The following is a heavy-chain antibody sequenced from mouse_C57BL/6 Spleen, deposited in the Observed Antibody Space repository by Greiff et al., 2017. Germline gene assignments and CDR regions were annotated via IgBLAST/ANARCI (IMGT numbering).Heavy chain of an antibody. Sequence: EVQLQQSGTVLARPGASVKMSCKTSGYTFTSYWMHWVKQRPGQGLEWIGAIYPGNSDTSYNQKFKGKDKLTAVTSASTAYMELSSLTNEDSAVXYCTRIYAMDYWGQGTSVTVSS. CDR2: IYPGNSDT. V-gene: IGHV1-5*01. J-gene: IGHJ4*01. CDR1: GYTFTSYW. CDR3: TRIYAMDY.